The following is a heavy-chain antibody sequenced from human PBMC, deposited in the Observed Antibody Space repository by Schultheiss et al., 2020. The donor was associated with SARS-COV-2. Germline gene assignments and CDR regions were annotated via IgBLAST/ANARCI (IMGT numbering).Heavy chain of an antibody. V-gene: IGHV3-30*04. CDR2: ISYDGSNK. Sequence: GGSLRLSCAASGFTFSSYAMHWVRQAPGKGLEWVAVISYDGSNKYYADSVKGRFTISRDNSKNTLYLQMNSLRAEDTAVYYCARDAEYSNYFAFYYFDYWGQGTLVTVSS. D-gene: IGHD4-11*01. CDR3: ARDAEYSNYFAFYYFDY. J-gene: IGHJ4*02. CDR1: GFTFSSYA.